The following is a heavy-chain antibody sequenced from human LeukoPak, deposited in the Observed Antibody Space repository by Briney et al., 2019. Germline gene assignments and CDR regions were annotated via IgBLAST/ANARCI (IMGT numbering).Heavy chain of an antibody. J-gene: IGHJ4*02. CDR1: GFTFSSYA. D-gene: IGHD6-19*01. CDR2: ISYDGSNK. V-gene: IGHV3-30-3*01. CDR3: ARDRAWNGGWYYFDY. Sequence: GSLRLSCAASGFTFSSYAMHWVRQAPGKGLEWVAVISYDGSNKYYADSVKGRFTISRDNSKNTLYLQMNSLRAEDTAVYYCARDRAWNGGWYYFDYWGQGTLVTVSS.